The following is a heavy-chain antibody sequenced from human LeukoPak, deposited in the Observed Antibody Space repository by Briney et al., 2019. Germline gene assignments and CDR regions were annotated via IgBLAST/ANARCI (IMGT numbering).Heavy chain of an antibody. V-gene: IGHV3-21*03. Sequence: GGSLRLSCAASGFTFSTYHMNWVRQAPGKGLEWVSSISTTSSYIYYSDSARGRFTISRDNAKNSLYLQMNSLRAEDTAVYYCTTDSRYNPEDWGQGTLVTVSS. CDR2: ISTTSSYI. CDR3: TTDSRYNPED. CDR1: GFTFSTYH. J-gene: IGHJ4*02. D-gene: IGHD1-14*01.